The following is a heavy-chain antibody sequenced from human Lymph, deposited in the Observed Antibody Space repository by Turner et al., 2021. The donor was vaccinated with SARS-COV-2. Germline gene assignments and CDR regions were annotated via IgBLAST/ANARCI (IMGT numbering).Heavy chain of an antibody. J-gene: IGHJ3*02. CDR2: IYIGGTT. CDR1: GFTVSSNY. V-gene: IGHV3-53*02. Sequence: EVQLVETGVGLIQPGGSLRLSCTASGFTVSSNYMSWVRQAPGKGLEWVAVIYIGGTTYYADSVKGRFTISRDNSKNTLYLQMNSLRAEDTAVYYCARDLGPLAFDIWGQGTMVTVSS. CDR3: ARDLGPLAFDI.